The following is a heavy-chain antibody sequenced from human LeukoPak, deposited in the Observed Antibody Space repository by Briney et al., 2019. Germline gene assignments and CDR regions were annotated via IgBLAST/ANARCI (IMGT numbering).Heavy chain of an antibody. Sequence: GGSLRLSCAASGFIFTNYAMYWVRQAPGKGLEWVSVILGSGDDTFYADSVKGRFTISRDNSKNTLYLQMNSLRAEDTAVYYCAKDLGGSGFHYWGQGTLVTVSS. CDR1: GFIFTNYA. CDR2: ILGSGDDT. CDR3: AKDLGGSGFHY. D-gene: IGHD6-19*01. J-gene: IGHJ4*02. V-gene: IGHV3-23*01.